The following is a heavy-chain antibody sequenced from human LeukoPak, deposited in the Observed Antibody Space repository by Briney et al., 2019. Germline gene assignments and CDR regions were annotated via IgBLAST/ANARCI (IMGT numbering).Heavy chain of an antibody. CDR2: IDYDGGSG. J-gene: IGHJ1*01. CDR1: GFTLSSYE. V-gene: IGHV3-23*01. Sequence: LAGGSLRLSCAASGFTLSSYEMSWIRQAPGKGLEWVSSIDYDGGSGHYADSVKGRFTISRDNSNNTLFLHLNSLRGEDTAVYYCTRNSGWYGLSWGQGTLVTVSS. D-gene: IGHD6-19*01. CDR3: TRNSGWYGLS.